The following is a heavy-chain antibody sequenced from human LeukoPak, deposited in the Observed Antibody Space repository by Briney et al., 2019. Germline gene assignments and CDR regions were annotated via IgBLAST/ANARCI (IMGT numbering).Heavy chain of an antibody. CDR1: GFTFSSYS. V-gene: IGHV3-48*01. Sequence: PGGSLRLSCAASGFTFSSYSMNWVRQAPGKGLEWVSYISSSSTIYYADSVKGRFTISRDNAKNSLYLQMNSLRAEDTAVYYCARDPGPLKSDYWGQGTLVTVSS. J-gene: IGHJ4*02. D-gene: IGHD7-27*01. CDR3: ARDPGPLKSDY. CDR2: ISSSSTI.